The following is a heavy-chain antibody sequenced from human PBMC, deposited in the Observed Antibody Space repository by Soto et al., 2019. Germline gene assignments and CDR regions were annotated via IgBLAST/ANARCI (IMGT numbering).Heavy chain of an antibody. D-gene: IGHD4-17*01. Sequence: ESLSLTCTVSGGSIRNYFWTWIRQPPGKGLEWIGYTYYIGRTNYNPSLKSRVSISVDTSKNHFSLQLRSVTAADTAVYYCARVGGDDFGDSGGFDYWGQGTLVTVSS. CDR1: GGSIRNYF. CDR2: TYYIGRT. J-gene: IGHJ4*02. CDR3: ARVGGDDFGDSGGFDY. V-gene: IGHV4-59*01.